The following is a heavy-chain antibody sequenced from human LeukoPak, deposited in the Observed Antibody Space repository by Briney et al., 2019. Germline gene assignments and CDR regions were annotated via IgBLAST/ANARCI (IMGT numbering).Heavy chain of an antibody. CDR1: GFTFSSYA. CDR3: AKDTHNSLGATYPDY. V-gene: IGHV3-23*01. D-gene: IGHD1-26*01. Sequence: GGSLRLSCAASGFTFSSYAMSWVRLTPGKGLEWVSTISGSGGSTYYADSVKGRFTISRDNSKNTLYLQMNSLRGDDTAVYYCAKDTHNSLGATYPDYWGQGTLVTVSS. CDR2: ISGSGGST. J-gene: IGHJ4*02.